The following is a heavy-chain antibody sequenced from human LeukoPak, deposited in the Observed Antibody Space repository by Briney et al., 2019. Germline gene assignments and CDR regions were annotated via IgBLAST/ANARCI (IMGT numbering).Heavy chain of an antibody. D-gene: IGHD5/OR15-5a*01. CDR3: ARESVWGSVDY. CDR2: ISHSGST. V-gene: IGHV4-34*01. J-gene: IGHJ4*02. CDR1: GGSFSGYY. Sequence: SETLSLTCAVYGGSFSGYYWSWIRQPPGKGLEWIGEISHSGSTNYNPSLKSRVTISVDTSKNQFSLKLTSVTAADTAVYYCARESVWGSVDYWGQGTLVTVSS.